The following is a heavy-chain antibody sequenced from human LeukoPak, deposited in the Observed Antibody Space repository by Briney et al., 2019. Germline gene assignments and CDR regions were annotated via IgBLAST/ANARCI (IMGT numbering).Heavy chain of an antibody. Sequence: GGSLRLSCAASGFTFSSYGMHWVRQAPGKGLEWVAVIWYVGSNKYYADSVKGRFTISRDNSKNTLYLQMNSLRAEDTAVYYCARGPYYDILTGYYGDQKFYFRYWGQGTLVTVSS. V-gene: IGHV3-33*01. CDR1: GFTFSSYG. D-gene: IGHD3-9*01. CDR3: ARGPYYDILTGYYGDQKFYFRY. CDR2: IWYVGSNK. J-gene: IGHJ4*02.